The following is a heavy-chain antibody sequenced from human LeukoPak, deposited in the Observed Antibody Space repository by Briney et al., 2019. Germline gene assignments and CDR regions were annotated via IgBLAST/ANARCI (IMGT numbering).Heavy chain of an antibody. CDR1: GFTFSSYG. CDR3: ARDSHYGSGSYWFDP. CDR2: ISYDGSNK. Sequence: GGSLRLSCAASGFTFSSYGMHWVRQAPGKGLEWVAVISYDGSNKYYADSVKGRFTISRDNSKNTLYLQMNSLRAEDTAVYYCARDSHYGSGSYWFDPWGQGTLVTVSS. V-gene: IGHV3-30*03. D-gene: IGHD3-10*01. J-gene: IGHJ5*02.